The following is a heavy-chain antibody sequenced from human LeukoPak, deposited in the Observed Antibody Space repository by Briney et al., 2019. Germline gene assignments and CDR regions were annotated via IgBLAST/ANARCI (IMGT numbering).Heavy chain of an antibody. V-gene: IGHV4-39*01. J-gene: IGHJ4*02. CDR1: GXSISSSNYY. CDR2: IYYSGIT. CDR3: ARLLIYCSSTSCHFDY. Sequence: SETLPLTCTVSGXSISSSNYYWGWIRQPPGKGLEWIGSIYYSGITYYNPSLKSRVTISVETSNNQFSPKLSSVTAADTAMYYCARLLIYCSSTSCHFDYWGQGTLVTVSS. D-gene: IGHD2-2*01.